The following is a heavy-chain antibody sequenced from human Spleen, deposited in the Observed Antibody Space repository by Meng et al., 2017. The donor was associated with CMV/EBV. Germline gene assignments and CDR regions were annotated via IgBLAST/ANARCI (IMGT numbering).Heavy chain of an antibody. CDR1: GFTFSSP. Sequence: GGSLRLSCAASGFTFSSPIHWVRQAPGKGLEWVAVISHDGTNEHYADSVKGRFTISRDNSKNTLYLQMNSVRAEDTAVYYCARDPGVDFWGQGTLVTVSS. V-gene: IGHV3-30*04. D-gene: IGHD3-3*01. J-gene: IGHJ4*02. CDR3: ARDPGVDF. CDR2: ISHDGTNE.